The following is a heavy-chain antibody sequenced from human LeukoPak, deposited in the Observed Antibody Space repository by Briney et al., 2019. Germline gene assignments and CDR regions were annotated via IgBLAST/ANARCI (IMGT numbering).Heavy chain of an antibody. CDR2: IHHSGII. CDR3: ARGHSTSGFDY. Sequence: SEILSLTCSVNDGSFSGYYCSWIRQVPGKGLEWLGEIHHSGIINYNPSLKSRLTLSEDTPNIQFSLRLTSVTAADTAVYFCARGHSTSGFDYWGRGTLVTVSS. CDR1: DGSFSGYY. V-gene: IGHV4-34*01. D-gene: IGHD2-2*01. J-gene: IGHJ4*02.